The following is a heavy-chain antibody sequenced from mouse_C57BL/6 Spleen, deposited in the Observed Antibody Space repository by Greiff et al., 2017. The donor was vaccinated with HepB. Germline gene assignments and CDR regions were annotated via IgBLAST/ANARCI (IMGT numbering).Heavy chain of an antibody. J-gene: IGHJ2*01. V-gene: IGHV1-26*01. CDR1: GYTFTDYY. CDR3: ARGGTTVPNFDY. D-gene: IGHD1-1*01. Sequence: VQLQQSGPELVKPGASVKISCKASGYTFTDYYMNWVKQSHGKSLEWIGDINPNNGGTSYNQKFKGKATLTVDKSSSTAYMELRSLTSEDSAVYYCARGGTTVPNFDYWGQGTTLTVSS. CDR2: INPNNGGT.